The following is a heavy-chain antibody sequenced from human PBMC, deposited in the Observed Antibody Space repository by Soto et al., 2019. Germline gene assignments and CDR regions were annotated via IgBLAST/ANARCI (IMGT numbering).Heavy chain of an antibody. Sequence: GESLKISCKGSGYSFTSYWIGWVRQMPGKGLEWMGIIYPGDSDTRYSPSFQGQVTISADNSISTAYLQWSSLKASDTAMYYCARTPMSSSWYYYYYGMDVWGQGTTVTVSS. D-gene: IGHD6-13*01. CDR3: ARTPMSSSWYYYYYGMDV. J-gene: IGHJ6*02. V-gene: IGHV5-51*01. CDR2: IYPGDSDT. CDR1: GYSFTSYW.